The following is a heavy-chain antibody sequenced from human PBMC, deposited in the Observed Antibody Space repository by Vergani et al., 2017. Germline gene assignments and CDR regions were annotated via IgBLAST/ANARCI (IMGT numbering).Heavy chain of an antibody. CDR1: GGTFSSYA. CDR2: IIPIFGTA. J-gene: IGHJ6*02. V-gene: IGHV1-69*06. D-gene: IGHD3-22*01. Sequence: QVQLVQSGAEVKKPGSSVKVSCKASGGTFSSYAISWVRQAPGQGLEWMGGIIPIFGTANDAQKFQGRVTITADKSTSTAYMELSSLRSEDTAVYYCARFRYYYESSGIIGSYYYYGMDVWGQGTTVTVSS. CDR3: ARFRYYYESSGIIGSYYYYGMDV.